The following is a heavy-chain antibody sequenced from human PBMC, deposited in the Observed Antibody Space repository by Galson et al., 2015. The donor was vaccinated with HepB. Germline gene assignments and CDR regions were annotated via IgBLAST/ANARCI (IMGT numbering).Heavy chain of an antibody. CDR3: ARGANQGIVAKY. CDR1: GGSFSGYY. V-gene: IGHV4-34*01. Sequence: ETLSLTCAVYGGSFSGYYWSWIRQPPGKGLEWIGEINHSGSTNYNPSLKSRVTISVDTSKNQFSLKLSSVTAADTAVYCCARGANQGIVAKYWGQGTLVTVSS. CDR2: INHSGST. J-gene: IGHJ4*02. D-gene: IGHD5-12*01.